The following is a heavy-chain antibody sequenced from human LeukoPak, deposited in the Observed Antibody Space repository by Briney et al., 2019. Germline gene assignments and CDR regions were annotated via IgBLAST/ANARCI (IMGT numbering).Heavy chain of an antibody. D-gene: IGHD6-19*01. V-gene: IGHV4-59*08. CDR3: ARAVSGRFDY. J-gene: IGHJ4*02. Sequence: SGALSLTCTVSGGSLSPYHWGWLRQPPGKGLEWTGYIYYSGSTNYNPSLNSRVTISVDTSKNQLSLRLSSVTAADTAIYYCARAVSGRFDYWGQGTLVTVSP. CDR2: IYYSGST. CDR1: GGSLSPYH.